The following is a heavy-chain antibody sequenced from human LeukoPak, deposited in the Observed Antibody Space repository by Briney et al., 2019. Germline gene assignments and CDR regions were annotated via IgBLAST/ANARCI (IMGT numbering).Heavy chain of an antibody. CDR2: ISGSGGST. CDR3: AKDPAPTRWAAAGDFDY. V-gene: IGHV3-23*01. Sequence: GGSLRLSCAASGFTFSSYAMSWVRQAPGKGLEWVSAISGSGGSTYYADSAKGRFTIPRDNSKNTLYLQMNSLRAEDTAVYYCAKDPAPTRWAAAGDFDYWGRGTLVTVSS. D-gene: IGHD6-13*01. J-gene: IGHJ4*02. CDR1: GFTFSSYA.